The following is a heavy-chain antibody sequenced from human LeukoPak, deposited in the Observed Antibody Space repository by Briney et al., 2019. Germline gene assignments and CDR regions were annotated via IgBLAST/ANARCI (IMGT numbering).Heavy chain of an antibody. J-gene: IGHJ6*02. CDR3: ARGTTMVRGGYYYGMDV. CDR1: GDSVSSNSAA. V-gene: IGHV6-1*01. Sequence: SRTLSLTCAISGDSVSSNSAAWNWIRQSPSRGLEWLGRTYYRSKWYNDYAVSVKSRITINPDTSKNQFSLQLNSVTPEDTAVYYCARGTTMVRGGYYYGMDVWGQGTTVTVSS. CDR2: TYYRSKWYN. D-gene: IGHD3-10*01.